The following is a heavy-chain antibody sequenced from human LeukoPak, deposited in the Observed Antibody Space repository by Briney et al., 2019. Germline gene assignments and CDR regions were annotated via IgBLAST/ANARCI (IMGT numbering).Heavy chain of an antibody. J-gene: IGHJ2*01. D-gene: IGHD1-1*01. CDR2: IYSGGGT. CDR1: GFTVSSNY. Sequence: GGSLRLSCAASGFTVSSNYMSWVRQAPGKGLEWVSVIYSGGGTYYADSVKGRFTISRDNSKSTLYIQMNSLRAEDTAVYYCAREDFDDDGWYFDLWGRGTLVSVSS. CDR3: AREDFDDDGWYFDL. V-gene: IGHV3-53*01.